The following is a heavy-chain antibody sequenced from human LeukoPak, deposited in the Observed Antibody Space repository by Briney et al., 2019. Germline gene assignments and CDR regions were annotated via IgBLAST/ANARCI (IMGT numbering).Heavy chain of an antibody. CDR1: GFSFSSYW. V-gene: IGHV3-23*01. Sequence: GGSLRLSCAASGFSFSSYWMSWVRQAPGKGLEWVSAISGSGGSTYYADSVKGRFTISRDNSKNTLYLQMNSLRAEDTAVYYCANLEVGYFDYWGQGTLVTVSS. J-gene: IGHJ4*02. CDR3: ANLEVGYFDY. CDR2: ISGSGGST. D-gene: IGHD1-26*01.